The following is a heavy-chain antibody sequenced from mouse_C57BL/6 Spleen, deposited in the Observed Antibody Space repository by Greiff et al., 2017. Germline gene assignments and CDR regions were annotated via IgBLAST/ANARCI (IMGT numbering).Heavy chain of an antibody. D-gene: IGHD2-5*01. CDR2: IYPGGGDT. J-gene: IGHJ3*01. CDR1: GYAISCYW. CDR3: ARSGYYSNSDFAY. V-gene: IGHV1-80*01. Sequence: QVQMQPSGAELVKPGAPVKISCKASGYAISCYWMHWVKQGPGKGLEWIGQIYPGGGDTYYNGKFKGNATLTADKSSSTASMQLSSLTSEDSAVYFCARSGYYSNSDFAYWGQGTLVTFSA.